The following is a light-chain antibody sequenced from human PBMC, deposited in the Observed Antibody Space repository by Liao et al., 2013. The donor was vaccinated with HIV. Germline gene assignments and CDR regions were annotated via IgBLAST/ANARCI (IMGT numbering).Light chain of an antibody. J-gene: IGLJ1*01. Sequence: SYVLTQPPSVSVAPGKTARITCGGDNIGDKGVHWYQQKPGQAPLLVIYYDTNRPSGIPERFSGSNSGNTATLSISRVEAGDEADYYCQAWDRNSYFVFGTGTRVTVL. CDR2: YDT. V-gene: IGLV3-21*01. CDR3: QAWDRNSYFV. CDR1: NIGDKG.